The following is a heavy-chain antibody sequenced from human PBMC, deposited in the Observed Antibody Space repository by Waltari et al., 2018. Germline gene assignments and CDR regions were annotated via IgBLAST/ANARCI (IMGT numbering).Heavy chain of an antibody. V-gene: IGHV3-9*01. CDR3: AKDLGIAAALEGAVFDY. Sequence: VQLQQWGAGLLKPSETLSLTCAVYGGSFSGYYWSWIRQPPGKGLEWVSGISWNSGSIGYADSVKGRFTISRDNAKNSLYLKMNSLRAEDTALYYCAKDLGIAAALEGAVFDYWGQGTLVTVSS. CDR1: GGSFSGYY. D-gene: IGHD6-13*01. CDR2: ISWNSGSI. J-gene: IGHJ4*02.